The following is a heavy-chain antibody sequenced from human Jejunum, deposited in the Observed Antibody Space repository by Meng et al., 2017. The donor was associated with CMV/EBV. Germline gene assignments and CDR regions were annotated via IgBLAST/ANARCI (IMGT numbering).Heavy chain of an antibody. CDR2: INTGDSDT. V-gene: IGHV5-51*01. CDR1: FPTSW. D-gene: IGHD2-15*01. CDR3: ARRRGYCSDVSCFPFDY. J-gene: IGHJ4*02. Sequence: FPTSWIAWVSPVPGKGLEWMGIINTGDSDTRYRPSFPGQVTLSADKSTSTTYLHWGSLKASDSAMYYCARRRGYCSDVSCFPFDYWGQGTLVTVSS.